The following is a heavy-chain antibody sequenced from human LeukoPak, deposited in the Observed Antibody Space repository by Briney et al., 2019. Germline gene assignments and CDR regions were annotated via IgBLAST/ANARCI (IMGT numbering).Heavy chain of an antibody. D-gene: IGHD3-22*01. V-gene: IGHV4-59*01. Sequence: SETLSLTCTVSGGSIRSYYWSWIRQPPGKGLEWIGYIYYSGSTNYNPSLKSRVTISVDTSKNQFSLKLSSVTAADTAVYYCARSGDYYDSSGIYPYYFDYWGQGTLVTVSS. CDR3: ARSGDYYDSSGIYPYYFDY. CDR1: GGSIRSYY. J-gene: IGHJ4*02. CDR2: IYYSGST.